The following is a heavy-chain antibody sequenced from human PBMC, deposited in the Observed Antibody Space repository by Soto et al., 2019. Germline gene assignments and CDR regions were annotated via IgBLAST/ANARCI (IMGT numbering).Heavy chain of an antibody. CDR2: IYHSGNT. V-gene: IGHV4-38-2*02. D-gene: IGHD6-6*01. CDR1: GYSISSGYY. CDR3: AREYSSSAGWFDP. J-gene: IGHJ5*02. Sequence: SETLSLTCGVSGYSISSGYYWGWIRQPPGKGLEWIGSIYHSGNTHYNPSHMSRVTISVDTSKNQFSLKLSSVTAADTAVYFCAREYSSSAGWFDPWGQGTLVTVS.